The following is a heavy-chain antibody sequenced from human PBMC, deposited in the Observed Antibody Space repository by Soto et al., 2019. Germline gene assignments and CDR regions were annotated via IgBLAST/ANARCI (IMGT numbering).Heavy chain of an antibody. Sequence: QVQLQQWGAGLLKPSETLSLTCAVYGGSFSGYYWSWIRQPPGKGLEWIGEINHSGSTTYNPSLKSRVTISEDTSKSQFSLKLSSVTAADTAVYHCARGSRGAFDPWGQGTLVTVSS. V-gene: IGHV4-34*01. D-gene: IGHD3-10*01. J-gene: IGHJ5*02. CDR1: GGSFSGYY. CDR2: INHSGST. CDR3: ARGSRGAFDP.